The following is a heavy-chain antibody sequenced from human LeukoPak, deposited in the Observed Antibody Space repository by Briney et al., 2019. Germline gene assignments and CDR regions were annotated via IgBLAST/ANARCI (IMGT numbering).Heavy chain of an antibody. CDR2: VSESGDRT. CDR3: AKDHFGHQHDSRGYLDYYFGMDL. Sequence: GESLRLSCEVSGLNFSRFAMYWVRQAPRKGLEWVAVVSESGDRTYYAASVKGRFSVSRDNSKNTLYLHLNSLRVEDAATYYCAKDHFGHQHDSRGYLDYYFGMDLWGQGTTVTVSS. V-gene: IGHV3-23*01. CDR1: GLNFSRFA. D-gene: IGHD3-22*01. J-gene: IGHJ6*02.